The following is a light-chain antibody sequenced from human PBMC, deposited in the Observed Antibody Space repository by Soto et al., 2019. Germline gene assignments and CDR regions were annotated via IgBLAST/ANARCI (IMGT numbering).Light chain of an antibody. CDR3: SSYTSSDSWV. Sequence: QSALTQPASVSGPPGQRTPISCPGTSIDVGAYDYVSWYQQHPGKVPKLMIHDVSNRPSGVSDRFSGSKSGNTASLTISGLQAEDEADYYCSSYTSSDSWVFGGGTKLTVL. CDR1: SIDVGAYDY. CDR2: DVS. J-gene: IGLJ3*02. V-gene: IGLV2-14*03.